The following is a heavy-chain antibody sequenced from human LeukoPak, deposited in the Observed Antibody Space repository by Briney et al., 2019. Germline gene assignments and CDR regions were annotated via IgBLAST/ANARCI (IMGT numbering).Heavy chain of an antibody. CDR1: XYXXXSYD. CDR2: RNPNSGNT. V-gene: IGHV1-8*01. Sequence: ASVNVSFXSSXYXXXSYDSNGVRQATGQGLEWMGGRNPNSGNTGYAQKFQGRVTMPRNSSITTAYMELSSLRSEDTAVYYCARRHGRCSDGSCYYPDYWGQGTLVTVSS. J-gene: IGHJ4*02. D-gene: IGHD2-15*01. CDR3: ARRHGRCSDGSCYYPDY.